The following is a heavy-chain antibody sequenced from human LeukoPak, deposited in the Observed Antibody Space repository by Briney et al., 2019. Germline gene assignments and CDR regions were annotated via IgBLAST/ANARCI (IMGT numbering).Heavy chain of an antibody. CDR1: GGSVSSGSYY. Sequence: SETLSLTCTVSGGSVSSGSYYWSWIRQPPGKGLEWIGYIYYSGSTYYNPSLKSRVTISVDTSKNQFSLKLSSVTAADTAVYYCARHDYDSPPFDPWGQGTLVTVSS. D-gene: IGHD3-16*01. CDR3: ARHDYDSPPFDP. CDR2: IYYSGST. V-gene: IGHV4-30-4*08. J-gene: IGHJ5*02.